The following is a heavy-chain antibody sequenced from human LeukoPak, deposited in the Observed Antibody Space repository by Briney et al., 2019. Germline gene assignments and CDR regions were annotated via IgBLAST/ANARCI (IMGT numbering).Heavy chain of an antibody. Sequence: SGGSLRLSCAASGFTFSSYWMSWVRQAPGKGLEWVANIKEDGSDKYYMDSVKGRFTISRDNAKNSLYLQMNSLRAEDTAVYYCARDRGYLTFDYWGQGTLVTVSS. CDR3: ARDRGYLTFDY. V-gene: IGHV3-7*01. CDR1: GFTFSSYW. J-gene: IGHJ4*02. CDR2: IKEDGSDK. D-gene: IGHD3-22*01.